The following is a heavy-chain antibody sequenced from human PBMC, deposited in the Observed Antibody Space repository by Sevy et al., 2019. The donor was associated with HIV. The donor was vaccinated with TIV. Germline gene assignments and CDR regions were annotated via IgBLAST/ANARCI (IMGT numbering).Heavy chain of an antibody. Sequence: GGSLRLSCAASGFNFRTYNMNWVRQAPGKGLEWVSSVSSSSSYIYYADSVKGRFNISRDNAKTSLYLQMNSLRAEDTAMYYCARDYVLPATIDYYYYGMDVWGQGTTVTVSS. D-gene: IGHD2-2*01. J-gene: IGHJ6*02. CDR1: GFNFRTYN. CDR3: ARDYVLPATIDYYYYGMDV. V-gene: IGHV3-21*01. CDR2: VSSSSSYI.